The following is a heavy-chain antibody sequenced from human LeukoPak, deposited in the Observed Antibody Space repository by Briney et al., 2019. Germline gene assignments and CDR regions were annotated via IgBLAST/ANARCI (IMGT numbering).Heavy chain of an antibody. J-gene: IGHJ4*02. Sequence: SVKVSCKASGGSFSSSAISWVRQAPGQRLEWMGGIIPKLRTSNYAQKFRGRVTITADESTTTAYMELSSLRSEDTAVYYCAREKGSWGVFDYLGQGTLVTVSS. CDR3: AREKGSWGVFDY. V-gene: IGHV1-69*01. CDR1: GGSFSSSA. D-gene: IGHD1-26*01. CDR2: IIPKLRTS.